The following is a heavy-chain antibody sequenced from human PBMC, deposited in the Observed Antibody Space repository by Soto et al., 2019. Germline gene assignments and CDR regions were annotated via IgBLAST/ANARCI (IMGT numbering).Heavy chain of an antibody. CDR2: INAGNGNT. CDR3: ARGVLSYLTGYYYYGMDV. Sequence: ASVKVSCKASGYTFTNYATHWVRQAPGQRLEWMGWINAGNGNTGYAQKFQGRVTMTRNTSISTAYMELSSLRSEDTAVYYCARGVLSYLTGYYYYGMDVWGQGTTVTVSS. CDR1: GYTFTNYA. J-gene: IGHJ6*02. D-gene: IGHD3-9*01. V-gene: IGHV1-3*01.